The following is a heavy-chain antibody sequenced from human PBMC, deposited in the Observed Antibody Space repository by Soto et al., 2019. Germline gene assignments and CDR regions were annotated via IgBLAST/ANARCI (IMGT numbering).Heavy chain of an antibody. Sequence: QVQLVQSGAEVKKPGSSVKVSCKASGGTFSSYAISWVRQAPGQGLEWMGGIIPIFGTANYAQKFQGRVTITADKSTSTAYMELSSLRSEDTAMYYCARAKGGAYGGNSPFDYWGQGTLVTVSS. D-gene: IGHD4-17*01. V-gene: IGHV1-69*06. CDR1: GGTFSSYA. CDR3: ARAKGGAYGGNSPFDY. J-gene: IGHJ4*02. CDR2: IIPIFGTA.